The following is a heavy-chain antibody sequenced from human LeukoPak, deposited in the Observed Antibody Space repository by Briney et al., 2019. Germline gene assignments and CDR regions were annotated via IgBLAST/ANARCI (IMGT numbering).Heavy chain of an antibody. CDR1: GFTFSSYS. J-gene: IGHJ4*02. Sequence: GGSLRLSCAASGFTFSSYSMNWVRQAPGKGLEWVSYISSSSSTIYYADSVKGRFTISRDNAKNSLYLQMNSLRAEDTAVYYCARGRIVVVPAAIGYWGQGTLVTVSS. CDR3: ARGRIVVVPAAIGY. V-gene: IGHV3-48*01. D-gene: IGHD2-2*01. CDR2: ISSSSSTI.